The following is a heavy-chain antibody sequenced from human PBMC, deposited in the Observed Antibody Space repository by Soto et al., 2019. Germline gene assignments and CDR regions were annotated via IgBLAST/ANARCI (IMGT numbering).Heavy chain of an antibody. V-gene: IGHV4-39*01. J-gene: IGHJ3*02. D-gene: IGHD4-17*01. CDR2: IYYSGST. CDR1: GGSISSTSYY. Sequence: QLQLQESGPGLVKPSETLSLTCTVSGGSISSTSYYWGWIRQPPGKGLEWIATIYYSGSTYYNPSLKSRVTISVDTSENQFSLKLSSVTAADTAIYYCASTVVTLTGAFDIWGQGTMVTVSS. CDR3: ASTVVTLTGAFDI.